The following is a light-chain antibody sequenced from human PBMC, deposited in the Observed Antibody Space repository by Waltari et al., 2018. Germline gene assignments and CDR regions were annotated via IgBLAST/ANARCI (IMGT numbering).Light chain of an antibody. CDR2: DAY. J-gene: IGKJ1*01. CDR3: QHYVRLPVT. V-gene: IGKV3-20*01. Sequence: DIVLTQSPDTLSLSAGERATLSCRASPSIGKYLAWYQLRPGQAPRLLIYDAYIRAAGIPDRFSGSGSGTDFSLTISRLEPDDFAMYYCQHYVRLPVTFGQGTKVEIK. CDR1: PSIGKY.